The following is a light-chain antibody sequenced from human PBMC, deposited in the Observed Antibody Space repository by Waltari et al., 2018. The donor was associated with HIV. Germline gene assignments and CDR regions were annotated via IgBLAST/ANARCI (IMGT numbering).Light chain of an antibody. CDR2: EVS. CDR3: SSYTSSSTVV. V-gene: IGLV2-14*01. J-gene: IGLJ2*01. CDR1: SSDVVGYNY. Sequence: QSALTQPASVSGSPGQSITISCTGTSSDVVGYNYVSWYQQPPGKAPKPMIYEVSNRPSGVSNRFSGSKSGNTASLTISGLQAEDEADYYCSSYTSSSTVVFGGGTKLTVL.